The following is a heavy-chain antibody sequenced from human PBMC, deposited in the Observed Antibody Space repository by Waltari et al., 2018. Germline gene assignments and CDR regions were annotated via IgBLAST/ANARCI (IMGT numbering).Heavy chain of an antibody. CDR3: ASGLMATECSSTSCPP. Sequence: QVQLVQSGAEVKKPGSSVKVSCKASGGTFSSYAISWVRQAPGQGLEWMGRIIPILGTANYAQKFQGRVTITADKSTSTAYMELSSLRSEDTAVYYCASGLMATECSSTSCPPWGQGTLVTVSS. D-gene: IGHD2-2*01. CDR2: IIPILGTA. V-gene: IGHV1-69*13. J-gene: IGHJ5*02. CDR1: GGTFSSYA.